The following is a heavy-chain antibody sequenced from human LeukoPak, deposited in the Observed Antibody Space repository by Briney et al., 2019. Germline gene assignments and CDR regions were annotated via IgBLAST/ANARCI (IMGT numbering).Heavy chain of an antibody. Sequence: PSETLSLTCTVSGGSISPYYWYWIRQPPGKGLEWIGYVYYSGSTNYSPSLKSRVTISVDTSKNQFSLKLSSVTAADTAVYYCARHYPQYCGGDCYFDYWGQGTLVTVSS. V-gene: IGHV4-59*08. CDR3: ARHYPQYCGGDCYFDY. D-gene: IGHD2-21*02. CDR2: VYYSGST. CDR1: GGSISPYY. J-gene: IGHJ4*02.